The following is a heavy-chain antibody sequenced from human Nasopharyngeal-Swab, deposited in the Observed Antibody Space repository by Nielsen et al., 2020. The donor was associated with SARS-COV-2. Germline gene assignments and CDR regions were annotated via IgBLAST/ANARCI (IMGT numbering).Heavy chain of an antibody. D-gene: IGHD3-22*01. CDR1: GFTFSSYG. CDR3: ARDYYDSSGYYYFDY. V-gene: IGHV3-33*01. J-gene: IGHJ4*02. CDR2: IWYGGSNK. Sequence: GESLKISCAASGFTFSSYGMHWVRQAPGKGLEWVAVIWYGGSNKYYADSVKGRFTISRDNSKNTLYLQMNSLRAEDTAVYYCARDYYDSSGYYYFDYWGQGTLVTVSS.